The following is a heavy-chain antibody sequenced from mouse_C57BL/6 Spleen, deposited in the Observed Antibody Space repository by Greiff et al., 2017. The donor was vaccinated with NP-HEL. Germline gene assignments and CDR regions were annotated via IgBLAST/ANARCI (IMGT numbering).Heavy chain of an antibody. CDR1: GYTFTSYG. CDR3: AIPPYGSTSWFAY. V-gene: IGHV1-81*01. D-gene: IGHD1-1*01. J-gene: IGHJ3*01. CDR2: IYPRSGNT. Sequence: QVQLQQSGAELARPGASVKLSCKASGYTFTSYGISWVKQRTGQGLEWIGEIYPRSGNTYYNEKFKGKATLTVDKSSSTAYMQLSSLTSEDSAVYYCAIPPYGSTSWFAYWGQGTLVTVSA.